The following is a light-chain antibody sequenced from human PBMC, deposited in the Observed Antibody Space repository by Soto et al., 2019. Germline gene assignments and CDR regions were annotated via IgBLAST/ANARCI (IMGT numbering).Light chain of an antibody. J-gene: IGKJ2*01. CDR1: QSVSSN. Sequence: EIVMTQSPATLSVSPGERATLSCRASQSVSSNLAWYQQKPGQAPRLLIYGASTRATGIPARFSGSGSGIEFTLTISSLQSEDFAVYYCQQYNNWPPGDTFGQGTKLEIK. V-gene: IGKV3-15*01. CDR3: QQYNNWPPGDT. CDR2: GAS.